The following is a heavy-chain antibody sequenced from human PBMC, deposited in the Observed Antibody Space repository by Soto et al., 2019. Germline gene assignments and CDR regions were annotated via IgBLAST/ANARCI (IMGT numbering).Heavy chain of an antibody. CDR1: GFTFSSYA. V-gene: IGHV3-30-3*01. CDR3: ARGSSVTVDY. CDR2: ISYDGSNK. D-gene: IGHD3-16*02. J-gene: IGHJ4*02. Sequence: GGSLRLSCAASGFTFSSYAMHWVRQAPGKGLEWVAVISYDGSNKYYADSVKGRFTISRDNSKNTLYLQMNSLRAEDTAVYYCARGSSVTVDYWGQGTLVT.